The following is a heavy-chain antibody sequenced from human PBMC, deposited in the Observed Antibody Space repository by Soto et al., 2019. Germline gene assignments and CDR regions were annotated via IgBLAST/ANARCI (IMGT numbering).Heavy chain of an antibody. J-gene: IGHJ4*02. CDR2: IIPIFGTA. V-gene: IGHV1-69*01. Sequence: QVQLVQSGAEVKKPGSSVKVSCKASGGTFSNYAISWVRQAPGQGLEWMGGIIPIFGTANYAQTFQGRVTMTADEATSTAYMEQSSLRAEETAVYYWARVVAAACQGAYWGQGTLVTVS. D-gene: IGHD6-13*01. CDR3: ARVVAAACQGAY. CDR1: GGTFSNYA.